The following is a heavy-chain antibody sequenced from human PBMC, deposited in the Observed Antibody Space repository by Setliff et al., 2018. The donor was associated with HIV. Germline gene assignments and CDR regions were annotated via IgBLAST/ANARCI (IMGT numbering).Heavy chain of an antibody. CDR1: GGSISSGGYY. V-gene: IGHV4-31*03. J-gene: IGHJ6*03. D-gene: IGHD6-19*01. CDR2: IYYSGST. CDR3: ARAGSSGWSYYYYYMDV. Sequence: SETLSLTCTVSGGSISSGGYYWSWIRQHPGKGLEWIGYIYYSGSTYYNPSLKSRVTISVDTSKNQFSLKLSSVTAADTAVYYCARAGSSGWSYYYYYMDVWGKGTTVTVSS.